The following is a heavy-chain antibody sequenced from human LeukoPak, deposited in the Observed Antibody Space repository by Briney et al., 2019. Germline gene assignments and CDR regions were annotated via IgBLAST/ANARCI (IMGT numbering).Heavy chain of an antibody. CDR1: GYSISSGYY. J-gene: IGHJ4*02. CDR3: AREEDIAVDNFDY. CDR2: IYHSGRT. Sequence: SETLSLTCAVSGYSISSGYYWGWIRQPPGKGLEWIGSIYHSGRTYYNPSLKSRVTISVDTSKNQFSLKLSSVTAADTAVYYCAREEDIAVDNFDYWGQGTLVTVSS. D-gene: IGHD6-19*01. V-gene: IGHV4-38-2*02.